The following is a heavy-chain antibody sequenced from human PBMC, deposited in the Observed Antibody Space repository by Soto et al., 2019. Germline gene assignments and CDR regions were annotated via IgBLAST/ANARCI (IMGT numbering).Heavy chain of an antibody. CDR2: IYYSGST. D-gene: IGHD2-2*01. CDR1: GGSISSYY. J-gene: IGHJ6*02. CDR3: ARGDIVVVPAAPQLLYYYYYGMDV. Sequence: KPSETLSLTCTVSGGSISSYYWSWIRQPPGKGLEWIGYIYYSGSTNYNPSLKSRVTISVDTSKNQFSLKLSSVTAADTAVYYCARGDIVVVPAAPQLLYYYYYGMDVWGQGTTVTVSS. V-gene: IGHV4-59*01.